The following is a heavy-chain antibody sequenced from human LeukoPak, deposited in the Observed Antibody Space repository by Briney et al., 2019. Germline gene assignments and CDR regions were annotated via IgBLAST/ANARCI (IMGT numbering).Heavy chain of an antibody. CDR3: VKDAITMVRGVIFDAFDI. V-gene: IGHV3-64D*06. D-gene: IGHD3-10*01. CDR2: ISSNGGST. Sequence: GGSLRLSCSASGFTFSSYAMHWVRQAPGKGLEYVSAISSNGGSTYYADSVKGRFTISRDNSKNTLYLQMSSLRAEDTAVYYCVKDAITMVRGVIFDAFDIWGQGTMVTVSS. CDR1: GFTFSSYA. J-gene: IGHJ3*02.